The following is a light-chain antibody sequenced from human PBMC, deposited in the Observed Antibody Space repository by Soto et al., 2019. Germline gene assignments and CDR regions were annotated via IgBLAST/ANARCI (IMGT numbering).Light chain of an antibody. Sequence: IVFTQSPGTLSLSPVERATLSCRASHSVSSNLAWYQQKPGQAPRLLIYGASTRATGIPARFSGSGSGTEFTLTISSLQSEDFAVYYCQQYNNWPGTFGQGTKVDNK. CDR3: QQYNNWPGT. V-gene: IGKV3-15*01. CDR2: GAS. J-gene: IGKJ1*01. CDR1: HSVSSN.